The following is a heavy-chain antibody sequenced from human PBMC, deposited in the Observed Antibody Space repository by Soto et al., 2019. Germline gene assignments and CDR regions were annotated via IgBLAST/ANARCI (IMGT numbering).Heavy chain of an antibody. V-gene: IGHV1-18*01. D-gene: IGHD6-6*01. Sequence: EASVKVSCKASGYTFTSYGISWVRQAPGQGLEWMGWISAYNGNTNYAQKLQGRVTMTTDTSTSTAYMELRSLRSDDTAVYYCARAARDSSSSSSGYDYWGQGTLVTVSS. CDR3: ARAARDSSSSSSGYDY. CDR2: ISAYNGNT. CDR1: GYTFTSYG. J-gene: IGHJ4*02.